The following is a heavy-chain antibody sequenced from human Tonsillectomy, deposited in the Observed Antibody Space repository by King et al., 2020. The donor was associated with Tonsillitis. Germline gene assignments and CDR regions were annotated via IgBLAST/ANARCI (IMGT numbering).Heavy chain of an antibody. Sequence: VQLVESGGGLVQPGGSLRLSVAASGFTFISFWMSWVRQAPGKGREWGANIKQDGSGKYYVDAVKGRFTFSRDNAKNSLYLKMNSLRAEDTAVYYCARDQFSCSSTSCYTSHYYYYGMDVWGQGTTVTVSS. J-gene: IGHJ6*02. CDR2: IKQDGSGK. D-gene: IGHD2-2*02. CDR1: GFTFISFW. V-gene: IGHV3-7*01. CDR3: ARDQFSCSSTSCYTSHYYYYGMDV.